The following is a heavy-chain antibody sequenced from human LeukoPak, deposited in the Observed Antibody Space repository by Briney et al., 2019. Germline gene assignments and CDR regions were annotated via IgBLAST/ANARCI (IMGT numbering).Heavy chain of an antibody. V-gene: IGHV3-23*01. Sequence: GGSLRLSCAASGIIFGSHGMAWVRQAPGKGLEWVSSINPNGDRTFHADFVKGRFAISRDNSKNTVSLHMNSLRAEDSAIYRCARAYDKAYDYWGQGTLVTVSS. J-gene: IGHJ4*02. D-gene: IGHD2-21*01. CDR3: ARAYDKAYDY. CDR2: INPNGDRT. CDR1: GIIFGSHG.